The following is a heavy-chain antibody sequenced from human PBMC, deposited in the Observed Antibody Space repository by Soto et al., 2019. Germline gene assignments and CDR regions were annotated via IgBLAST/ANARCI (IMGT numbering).Heavy chain of an antibody. D-gene: IGHD4-4*01. CDR2: ISGSGGGT. CDR1: GFTFSSYA. J-gene: IGHJ3*01. CDR3: ARRVEMTTVGSFDVWGLGAFDV. Sequence: GGSLRLSCAASGFTFSSYAMSWVRQAPGKGLEWVSTISGSGGGTYYADSMKGRFTISRDNSKNTLYLQMYSLRASDTAMYYCARRVEMTTVGSFDVWGLGAFDVWGQGTMVT. V-gene: IGHV3-23*01.